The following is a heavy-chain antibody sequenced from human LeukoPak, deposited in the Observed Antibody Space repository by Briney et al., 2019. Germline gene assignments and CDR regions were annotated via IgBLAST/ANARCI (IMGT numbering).Heavy chain of an antibody. CDR1: GGSISSSSNY. CDR2: IYSGST. Sequence: SETLSLTCTVSGGSISSSSNYWGWIRQPPGKGLEWIGRIYSGSTYYNPSLKSRVTISLDTSRNQFSLKLSSVTAADTAVYYCASHGDHYYYMDVWGKGTTVTVSS. D-gene: IGHD3-10*01. CDR3: ASHGDHYYYMDV. J-gene: IGHJ6*03. V-gene: IGHV4-39*07.